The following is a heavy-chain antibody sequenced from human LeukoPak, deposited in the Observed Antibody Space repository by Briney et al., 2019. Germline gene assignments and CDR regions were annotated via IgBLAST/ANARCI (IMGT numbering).Heavy chain of an antibody. Sequence: PGGSLRLSCAASGFTFSSYAMSWVHQAPGKGLEWVSAISGSGGSTYYADSVKGRFTISRDNSKNTLYLQMNSLRAEDTAVYYCAKDADSSGYYSAFDYWGQGTLVTVSS. CDR3: AKDADSSGYYSAFDY. CDR2: ISGSGGST. J-gene: IGHJ4*02. V-gene: IGHV3-23*01. CDR1: GFTFSSYA. D-gene: IGHD3-22*01.